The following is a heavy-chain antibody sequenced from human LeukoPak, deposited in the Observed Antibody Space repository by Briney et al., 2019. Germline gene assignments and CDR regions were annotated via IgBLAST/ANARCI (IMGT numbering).Heavy chain of an antibody. CDR3: ARGGSGISNAFDI. J-gene: IGHJ3*02. Sequence: SVTLSLTCSVSGGSISSYYWSWIRQPPGKGLEWIGYLYYSGSTNSNPSLKSRVTMSVDTSKSQFSLKLRSVTAADTAVYYCARGGSGISNAFDIWGQGTMVTVSS. V-gene: IGHV4-59*01. CDR1: GGSISSYY. CDR2: LYYSGST. D-gene: IGHD3-10*01.